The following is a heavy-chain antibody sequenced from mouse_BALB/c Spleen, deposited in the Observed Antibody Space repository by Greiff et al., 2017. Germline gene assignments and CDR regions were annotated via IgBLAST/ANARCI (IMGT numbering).Heavy chain of an antibody. J-gene: IGHJ3*01. CDR2: INPSNGRT. CDR3: ARSSLPRYGAY. CDR1: GYTFTSYW. Sequence: QVQLQQPGAELVKPGASVKLSCKASGYTFTSYWMHWVKQRPGQGLEWIGEINPSNGRTNYNEKFKSKATLTVDKSSSTAYMQLSSLTSEDSAVYYCARSSLPRYGAYWGQGTLVTVSA. V-gene: IGHV1S81*02. D-gene: IGHD2-14*01.